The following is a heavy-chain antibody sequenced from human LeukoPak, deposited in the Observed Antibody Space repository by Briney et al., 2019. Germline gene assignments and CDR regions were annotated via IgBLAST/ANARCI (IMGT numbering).Heavy chain of an antibody. CDR2: IYYSGST. V-gene: IGHV4-59*01. D-gene: IGHD2-15*01. Sequence: SVTLSLTCTVSGGSISSYYWSWIRQPPGKGLEWIGYIYYSGSTNYNPSLKSRVAMSVDTSNNQFFLRLTSVTAADTALYYCARGRFELPYWGQGTLVTVSS. CDR3: ARGRFELPY. CDR1: GGSISSYY. J-gene: IGHJ4*02.